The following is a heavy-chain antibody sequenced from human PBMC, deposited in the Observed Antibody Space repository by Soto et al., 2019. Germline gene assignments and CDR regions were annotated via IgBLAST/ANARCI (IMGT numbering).Heavy chain of an antibody. CDR2: IKSKTSGGTI. Sequence: GGSLRLSCEASGFYFSPVWMMWVRQAPGKGLEWVGLIKSKTSGGTIDYAAPVKGRFTISRDDSERMLYLQMNSLRAEDTAVYYCVADVPNSSDYVPIDYWGPGTLVTVSS. J-gene: IGHJ4*02. CDR1: GFYFSPVW. V-gene: IGHV3-15*01. D-gene: IGHD3-22*01. CDR3: VADVPNSSDYVPIDY.